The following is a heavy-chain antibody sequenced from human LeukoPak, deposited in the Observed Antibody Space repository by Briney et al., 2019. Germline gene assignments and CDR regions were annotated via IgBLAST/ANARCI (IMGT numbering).Heavy chain of an antibody. CDR2: IYYSGST. D-gene: IGHD6-13*01. J-gene: IGHJ5*02. Sequence: SETLSLTCTVSSGSISGYYWSWIRQHPGKGLEWIGYIYYSGSTYYNPSLKSRVTISVDTSKNQFSLKLSSVTAADTAVYYCARDLLAGNWFDPWGQGTLVTVSS. CDR3: ARDLLAGNWFDP. V-gene: IGHV4-31*03. CDR1: SGSISGYY.